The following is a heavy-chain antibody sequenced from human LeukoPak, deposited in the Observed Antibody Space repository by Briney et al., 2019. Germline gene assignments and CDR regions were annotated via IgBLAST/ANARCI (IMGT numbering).Heavy chain of an antibody. Sequence: GASVKVSCKVSGYTLTELSMHWVRQAPGKGLEWMGGFDPEDGETIYAQKFQGRVTMTEDTSTDTAYMELSSLRSEDTAVYYCATDGGGSSGRSYFDYWGQGTLVTVSS. CDR3: ATDGGGSSGRSYFDY. V-gene: IGHV1-24*01. D-gene: IGHD1-26*01. J-gene: IGHJ4*02. CDR1: GYTLTELS. CDR2: FDPEDGET.